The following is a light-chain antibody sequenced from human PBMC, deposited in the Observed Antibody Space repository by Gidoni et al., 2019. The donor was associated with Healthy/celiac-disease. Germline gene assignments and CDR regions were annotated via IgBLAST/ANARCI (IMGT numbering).Light chain of an antibody. J-gene: IGLJ2*01. CDR1: SSDVGGYNY. CDR3: SSYTSSSTLDVV. CDR2: AVS. Sequence: QSALTQPASVSGSPGQSITISCPGTSSDVGGYNYVSWYQQHPGKAPKLRIYAVSNRPSGVSNRFSGYKSGNTASRTISGLQAEAEADYYCSSYTSSSTLDVVFGGGTKLTVL. V-gene: IGLV2-14*03.